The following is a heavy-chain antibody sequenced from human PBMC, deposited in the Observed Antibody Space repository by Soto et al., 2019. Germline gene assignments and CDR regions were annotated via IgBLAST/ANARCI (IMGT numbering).Heavy chain of an antibody. V-gene: IGHV1-69*13. D-gene: IGHD3-22*01. CDR2: IIPIFGTA. CDR3: ARGGVRRITMIVVVIGEFDY. Sequence: PSVKVSCKASGGTFSSYAISWVRQAPGQGLEWMGGIIPIFGTANYAQKFQGRVTITADESTSTAYMELSSLRSEDTAVYYCARGGVRRITMIVVVIGEFDYWGQGTLVTVSS. CDR1: GGTFSSYA. J-gene: IGHJ4*02.